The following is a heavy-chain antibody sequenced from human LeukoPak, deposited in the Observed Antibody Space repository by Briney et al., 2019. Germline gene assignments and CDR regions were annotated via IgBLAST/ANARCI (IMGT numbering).Heavy chain of an antibody. D-gene: IGHD3-16*02. CDR1: GFTFSSYS. CDR3: TRAPGGYDYVWGSYRVFDY. V-gene: IGHV3-21*01. CDR2: ISSSSYI. J-gene: IGHJ4*02. Sequence: PGGSLRLSCAASGFTFSSYSMNWVRQAPGKGLEWVSSISSSSYIYYADSVKGRFTISRDNAKNSLYLQMNSLRAEDTAVYYCTRAPGGYDYVWGSYRVFDYWGQGTLVTVSS.